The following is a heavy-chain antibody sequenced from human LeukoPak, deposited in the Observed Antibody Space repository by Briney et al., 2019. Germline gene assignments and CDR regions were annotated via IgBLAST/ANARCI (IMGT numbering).Heavy chain of an antibody. V-gene: IGHV3-30-3*01. J-gene: IGHJ4*02. Sequence: PGGSLRLSCAAPGFTFSSYAMHWVRQAPGKGLEWVAVISYDGSNKYYADSVKGRFTISRDNSKNTLYLQMNSLRAEDTAVYYCARQNRWGSGYYGYFDYWGQGTLVTVSS. CDR3: ARQNRWGSGYYGYFDY. CDR2: ISYDGSNK. D-gene: IGHD3-22*01. CDR1: GFTFSSYA.